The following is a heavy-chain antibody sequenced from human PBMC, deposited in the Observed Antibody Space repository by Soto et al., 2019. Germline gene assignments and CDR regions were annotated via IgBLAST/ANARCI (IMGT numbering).Heavy chain of an antibody. CDR2: ILNDGTTT. D-gene: IGHD5-18*01. J-gene: IGHJ4*02. V-gene: IGHV3-74*01. CDR3: APWRGGYTYGLDH. Sequence: EVQLVESGGGLVQPGGSLRLSCTASGFTFSSQWLHWVRQAPGKGLMWISRILNDGTTTNYADSVKGRFTVSRDNAKKTMSLQMNKLRAEDTAVYYCAPWRGGYTYGLDHWGQGTPVTVSS. CDR1: GFTFSSQW.